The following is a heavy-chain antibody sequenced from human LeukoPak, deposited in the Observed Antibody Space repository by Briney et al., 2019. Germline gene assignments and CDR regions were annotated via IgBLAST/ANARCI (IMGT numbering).Heavy chain of an antibody. V-gene: IGHV4-59*01. CDR2: IYYSGST. CDR3: AGNHDYGDYGGENWFDP. CDR1: GGSISSYY. J-gene: IGHJ5*02. D-gene: IGHD4-17*01. Sequence: PSETLSLTCTVSGGSISSYYWSWIRQPPGKGLEWIGYIYYSGSTNYNPSLKSRVTISVDTSKNQFSLKLSSVTAADTAVYYCAGNHDYGDYGGENWFDPWGQGTLVTVSS.